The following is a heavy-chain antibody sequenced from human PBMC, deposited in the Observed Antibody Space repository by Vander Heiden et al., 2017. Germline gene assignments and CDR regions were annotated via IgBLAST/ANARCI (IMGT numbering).Heavy chain of an antibody. CDR1: GFTVSNGW. D-gene: IGHD2-15*01. V-gene: IGHV3-15*07. J-gene: IGHJ5*02. Sequence: VQLVESGGGLVKPGGALSCSCAAAGFTVSNGWMNWVRQAPVNGLWWGGRIKSKTDGGTTDYAAPVKGRFTISRDDSKNTLYLQMNSLKTEDTAVYYCTTDTVVVAATPWWFDPWGQGTLVTVSS. CDR3: TTDTVVVAATPWWFDP. CDR2: IKSKTDGGTT.